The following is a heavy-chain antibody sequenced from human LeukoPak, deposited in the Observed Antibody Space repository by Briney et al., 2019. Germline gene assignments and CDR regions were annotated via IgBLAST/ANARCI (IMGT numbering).Heavy chain of an antibody. V-gene: IGHV3-64*01. D-gene: IGHD2-2*01. CDR1: GFTFSSYA. CDR2: ISSNGGST. CDR3: ARGCSSTSCSP. Sequence: GGSLRLFCAASGFTFSSYAMHWVRQAPGKGLEYVSAISSNGGSTYYANSVKGRFTISRDNSKNTLYLQMGSLRAEDMAVYYCARGCSSTSCSPWGQGTLVTVSS. J-gene: IGHJ5*02.